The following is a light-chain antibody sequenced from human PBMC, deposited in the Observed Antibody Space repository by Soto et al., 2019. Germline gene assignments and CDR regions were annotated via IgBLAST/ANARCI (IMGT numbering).Light chain of an antibody. V-gene: IGLV2-14*01. Sequence: QSVLTHPASGSGSPGHSITFSCTGTSSDIGVYNYVSWYQQHPGKAAKLMIYEVNNRPSGVSNRFSGSKSGNTASLTISGLQAEDEADYYCSSYKTSNTYVFGTGTKVTVL. CDR2: EVN. CDR3: SSYKTSNTYV. CDR1: SSDIGVYNY. J-gene: IGLJ1*01.